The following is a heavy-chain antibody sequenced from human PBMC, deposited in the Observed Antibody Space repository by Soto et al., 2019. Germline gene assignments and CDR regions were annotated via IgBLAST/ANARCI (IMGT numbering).Heavy chain of an antibody. Sequence: QVQLQQWGAGLLKPSETLSLTCAVYGGSFSGYYWSWIRQPPGKGLEWIGEINHSGSTNYNPSRKGRVTISVATSKRQFSLTLSSVTAADTAVYYCARSPRANFRGSRILSEWGQGTLVTVSS. CDR2: INHSGST. D-gene: IGHD2-15*01. CDR3: ARSPRANFRGSRILSE. J-gene: IGHJ4*02. V-gene: IGHV4-34*01. CDR1: GGSFSGYY.